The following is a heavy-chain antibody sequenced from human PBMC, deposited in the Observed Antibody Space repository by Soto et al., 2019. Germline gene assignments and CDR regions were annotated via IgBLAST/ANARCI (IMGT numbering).Heavy chain of an antibody. CDR3: ARDGGVTMIDSLGAFDI. CDR1: GFTFSSYG. D-gene: IGHD3-22*01. CDR2: IWYDGSKE. V-gene: IGHV3-30*02. J-gene: IGHJ3*02. Sequence: GGSLRLSCAASGFTFSSYGMRWVRQAPGEGLEWVAIIWYDGSKEYYADSVKGRFTISRDNSKNTLYLQMNSLRAEDTAVYYCARDGGVTMIDSLGAFDIWGQGTMVTVSS.